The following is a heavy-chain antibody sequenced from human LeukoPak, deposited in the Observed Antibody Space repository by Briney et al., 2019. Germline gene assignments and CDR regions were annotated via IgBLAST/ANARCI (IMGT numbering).Heavy chain of an antibody. Sequence: TSETLSLTCTVSDGSISSYYWSWIRQPPGKGLEWIGYIYYSGSTNYNPSLKSRVTISVDTSKNQFSLKLSSVTAADTAVYYCARDFRTVTPRGDYYYGMDVWGQGTTVTVSS. J-gene: IGHJ6*02. CDR2: IYYSGST. V-gene: IGHV4-59*01. D-gene: IGHD4-11*01. CDR3: ARDFRTVTPRGDYYYGMDV. CDR1: DGSISSYY.